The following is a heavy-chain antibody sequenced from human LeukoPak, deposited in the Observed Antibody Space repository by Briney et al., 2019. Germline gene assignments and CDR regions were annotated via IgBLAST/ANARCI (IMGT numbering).Heavy chain of an antibody. CDR1: GFTFSSYA. CDR2: ISGSGGST. D-gene: IGHD6-19*01. Sequence: GGSLRLSCAASGFTFSSYAMSWVRQAPGKGLEWVSAISGSGGSTYYADSVKGWFTISRDNSKNTLYLQMNSLRAEDTAVYYCARAHSSGWYSSYYYYGMDVWGQGTTVTVSS. CDR3: ARAHSSGWYSSYYYYGMDV. J-gene: IGHJ6*02. V-gene: IGHV3-23*01.